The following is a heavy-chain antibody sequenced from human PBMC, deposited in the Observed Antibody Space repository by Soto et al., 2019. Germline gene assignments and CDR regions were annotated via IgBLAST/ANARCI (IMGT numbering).Heavy chain of an antibody. CDR2: ISAYNGNT. D-gene: IGHD2-2*01. CDR3: ARAAIVVVPAAPPRGNWFDP. J-gene: IGHJ5*02. V-gene: IGHV1-18*04. Sequence: GASVKVSCKASGYTFTSYGISWVRQAPGQGREWMGWISAYNGNTNYAQKLQGRVTMTTDTSTGTAYMELRSLRSDDTAVYYCARAAIVVVPAAPPRGNWFDPWGQGTLVTVSS. CDR1: GYTFTSYG.